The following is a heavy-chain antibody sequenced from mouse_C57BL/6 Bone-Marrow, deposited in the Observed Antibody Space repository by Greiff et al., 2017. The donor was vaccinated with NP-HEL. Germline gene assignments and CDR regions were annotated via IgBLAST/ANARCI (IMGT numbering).Heavy chain of an antibody. CDR2: FYPGSGST. CDR1: GYTFTEYS. D-gene: IGHD4-1*01. Sequence: QVQLKESGAELVKPGASVKLSCKASGYTFTEYSIHWVKQRSGQGLEWIGRFYPGSGSTKYNEKFKDKATLTADKSSSTVYMELRILTSEDSAVYCCARVLTGTRWDFAYWGQGTLVTVAA. V-gene: IGHV1-62-2*01. J-gene: IGHJ3*01. CDR3: ARVLTGTRWDFAY.